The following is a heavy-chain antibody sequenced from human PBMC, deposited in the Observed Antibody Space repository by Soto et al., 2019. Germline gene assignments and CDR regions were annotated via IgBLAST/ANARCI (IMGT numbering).Heavy chain of an antibody. D-gene: IGHD6-25*01. CDR3: ARAARPGLYGMDV. V-gene: IGHV3-33*01. CDR2: IWYDGSNK. Sequence: QVQLVESGGGVVQPGRSLRLSCAASGFTFSSYGMHWVRQAPGKGLEWVAVIWYDGSNKYYADSVKGRFTISRDNSKNTLYLQMNSLRAEDTAVYYCARAARPGLYGMDVWGQGTTVTVSS. J-gene: IGHJ6*02. CDR1: GFTFSSYG.